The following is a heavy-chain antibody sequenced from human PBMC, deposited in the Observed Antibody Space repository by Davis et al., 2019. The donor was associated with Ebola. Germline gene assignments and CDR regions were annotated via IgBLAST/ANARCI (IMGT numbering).Heavy chain of an antibody. J-gene: IGHJ4*02. V-gene: IGHV4-59*01. CDR1: GGSISSYY. D-gene: IGHD3-3*01. CDR2: IYYSGST. CDR3: ARGVNYDSSTFF. Sequence: MPSETLSLTCTVSGGSISSYYWSWIRQPPGKGLEWIGYIYYSGSTNYNPSLKSRVSISVETSKNQFSLKLSSVTAADTAVYYCARGVNYDSSTFFWGQGTLVTVSS.